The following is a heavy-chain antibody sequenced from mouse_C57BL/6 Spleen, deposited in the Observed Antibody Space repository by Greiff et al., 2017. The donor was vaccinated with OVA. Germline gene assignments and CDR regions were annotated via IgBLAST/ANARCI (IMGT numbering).Heavy chain of an antibody. J-gene: IGHJ2*01. CDR2: IDPSDSYT. Sequence: QVQLKQPGAELVMPGASVKLSCKASGYTFTSYWMHWVKQRPGQGLEWIGEIDPSDSYTKYTQKFKGTSTLTVDKSSSTAYMQLSSLTSGDSAVDYCASVYYYGSIPHYFDYWGQGTTLTGSS. CDR1: GYTFTSYW. CDR3: ASVYYYGSIPHYFDY. V-gene: IGHV1-69*01. D-gene: IGHD1-1*01.